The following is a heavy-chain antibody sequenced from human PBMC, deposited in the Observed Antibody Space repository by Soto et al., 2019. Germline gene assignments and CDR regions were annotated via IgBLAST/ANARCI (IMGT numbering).Heavy chain of an antibody. Sequence: SETLSLTCTVSGGAISSNYWSWIRQPPGKGLEWIGYMHYSGSANYNPSLKSRVTISVDTSRNQFSLKLSSVTAADTAVYYCARDLPMYYYDNSGLPLGYWGQGTLVTVSS. CDR3: ARDLPMYYYDNSGLPLGY. J-gene: IGHJ4*02. D-gene: IGHD3-22*01. V-gene: IGHV4-59*01. CDR1: GGAISSNY. CDR2: MHYSGSA.